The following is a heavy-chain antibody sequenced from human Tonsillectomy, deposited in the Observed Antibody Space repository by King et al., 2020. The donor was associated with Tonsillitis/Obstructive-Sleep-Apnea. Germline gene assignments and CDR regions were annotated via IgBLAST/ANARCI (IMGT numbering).Heavy chain of an antibody. CDR3: ARDRSLGITMVQGVPADY. V-gene: IGHV1-46*01. Sequence: QLVQSGAEVKKPGASVKVSCKASGDTFTSYYMHWVRQAPGQGLEWMGIINPSGTITSYAKKFQGRVTMTRDTATSTVDMERSSLRSEDTAVYYCARDRSLGITMVQGVPADYWGQGTLVTVSS. CDR1: GDTFTSYY. J-gene: IGHJ4*02. CDR2: INPSGTIT. D-gene: IGHD3-10*01.